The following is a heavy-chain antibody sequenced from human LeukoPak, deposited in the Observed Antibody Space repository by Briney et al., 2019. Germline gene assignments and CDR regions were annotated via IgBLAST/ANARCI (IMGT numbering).Heavy chain of an antibody. CDR1: GGSFSGYY. J-gene: IGHJ4*02. CDR2: INHSGST. V-gene: IGHV4-34*01. Sequence: ASETLSLTCAVYGGSFSGYYWSWIRQPPGKGLEWIGEINHSGSTNYNPSLKSRVTISVDTSKNQFSLKLSSVTAADTAVYYCAKDHYDILTGYYIRGNDYWGQGTLVTVSS. CDR3: AKDHYDILTGYYIRGNDY. D-gene: IGHD3-9*01.